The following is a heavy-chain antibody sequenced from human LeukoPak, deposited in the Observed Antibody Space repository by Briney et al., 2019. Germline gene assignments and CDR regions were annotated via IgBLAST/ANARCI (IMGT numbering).Heavy chain of an antibody. Sequence: GGSLRLSCAASGFTFSSYDMTWVRQAPGKGLEWVSAISGSGGSTYYAGSVKGRFTISRDNSKNTLYLQMNSLRAEDTAVYFRAKEAYSSNCFDPWGQGALVTVS. D-gene: IGHD4-11*01. V-gene: IGHV3-23*01. CDR1: GFTFSSYD. CDR2: ISGSGGST. CDR3: AKEAYSSNCFDP. J-gene: IGHJ5*02.